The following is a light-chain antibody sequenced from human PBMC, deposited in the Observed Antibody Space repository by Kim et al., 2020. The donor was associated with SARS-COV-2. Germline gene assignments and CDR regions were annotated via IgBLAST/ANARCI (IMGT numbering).Light chain of an antibody. V-gene: IGKV1-39*01. CDR2: SAS. J-gene: IGKJ2*01. CDR1: ISDY. CDR3: QQTFNIPIT. Sequence: ISDYVSWYQHRPGKAPNLLIYSASNLQSGVPARFSGSGSGTDFTLTISSLQPEDLGTYYCQQTFNIPITFGQGTKLEI.